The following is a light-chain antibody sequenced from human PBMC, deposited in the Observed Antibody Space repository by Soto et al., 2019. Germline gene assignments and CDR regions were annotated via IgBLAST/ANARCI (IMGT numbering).Light chain of an antibody. Sequence: QSVLTQPASVSGSPGQSITISCTGTSSDVGGYSYVSWYHQHPGKAPKLMIYDVSNRPSGVSNRFSGSKSGNTASLTISGLQAEDEADYYCSSYTSSSTRVFGGGTKLTVL. CDR1: SSDVGGYSY. CDR2: DVS. J-gene: IGLJ2*01. CDR3: SSYTSSSTRV. V-gene: IGLV2-14*01.